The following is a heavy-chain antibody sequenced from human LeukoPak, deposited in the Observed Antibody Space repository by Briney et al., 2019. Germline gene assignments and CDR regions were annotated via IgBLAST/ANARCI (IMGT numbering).Heavy chain of an antibody. CDR2: IYTSGST. CDR1: GGSISSGSYY. D-gene: IGHD1-7*01. J-gene: IGHJ3*02. V-gene: IGHV4-61*02. CDR3: ARDYSRITGTTNAFDI. Sequence: PSETLSLTCTVSGGSISSGSYYWSWIRQPAGKGLEWIGRIYTSGSTNYNPSLKSRVTISVDTSKNQFSLKLSSVTAADTAVYYCARDYSRITGTTNAFDIWGQGTMVTVSS.